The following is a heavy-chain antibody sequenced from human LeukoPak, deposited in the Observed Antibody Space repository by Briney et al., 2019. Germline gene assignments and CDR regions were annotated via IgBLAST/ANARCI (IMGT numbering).Heavy chain of an antibody. CDR2: INQSGSA. Sequence: QPSETLSLTCVVYGRTFSDYYCSSVRQPPGKGLEWVGEINQSGSAKYNPSLKSRVTMSLHTSTNQFSLKLSSVTAADTAMYYCARGEGTLAGRRWPYQYYYYIDVWGKGTTVTVSS. CDR1: GRTFSDYY. J-gene: IGHJ6*03. V-gene: IGHV4-34*01. D-gene: IGHD6-19*01. CDR3: ARGEGTLAGRRWPYQYYYYIDV.